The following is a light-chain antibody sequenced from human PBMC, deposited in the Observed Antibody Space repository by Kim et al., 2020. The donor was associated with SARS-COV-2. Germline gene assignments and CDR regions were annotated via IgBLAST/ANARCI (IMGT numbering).Light chain of an antibody. CDR1: SLRSYY. CDR3: NSRDSNDYVV. J-gene: IGLJ2*01. CDR2: GKD. V-gene: IGLV3-19*01. Sequence: SSELTQDPAVSVAFGQTVRITCQGDSLRSYYATWYQQKPGQAPKVVIYGKDNRPSGVPDRFSGSTSGNTAYLTITGTQAGDEADYYCNSRDSNDYVVFGG.